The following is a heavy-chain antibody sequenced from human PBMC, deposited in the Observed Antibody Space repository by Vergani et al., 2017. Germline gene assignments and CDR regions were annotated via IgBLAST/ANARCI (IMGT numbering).Heavy chain of an antibody. V-gene: IGHV1-18*01. J-gene: IGHJ5*02. Sequence: QVQLVQSGAELKKPGASVKVSCKASGYTFTSYGISWVRQAPGQGLEWMGWISAYNGNTNYAQKLQGRVTMTTDTSTSTAYMELRSLRSDDTAVYYFAGVRSHYDILTGSGDWFDPWGQGTLVTVSS. CDR2: ISAYNGNT. CDR1: GYTFTSYG. CDR3: AGVRSHYDILTGSGDWFDP. D-gene: IGHD3-9*01.